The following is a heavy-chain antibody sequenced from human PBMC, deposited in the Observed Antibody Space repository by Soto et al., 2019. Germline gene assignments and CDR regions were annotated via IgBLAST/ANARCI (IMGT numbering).Heavy chain of an antibody. CDR2: LYTSGST. CDR3: AGGAAADFFDY. D-gene: IGHD6-13*01. Sequence: KPSETLSLTCTVSSGSISTYYWSWIRQPAGKGREWIGRLYTSGSTLYNPSLKSRVTMSVDTSKNQFSLKLSSVTAADTAVYFCAGGAAADFFDYWGQGTLVTVSS. CDR1: SGSISTYY. J-gene: IGHJ4*02. V-gene: IGHV4-4*07.